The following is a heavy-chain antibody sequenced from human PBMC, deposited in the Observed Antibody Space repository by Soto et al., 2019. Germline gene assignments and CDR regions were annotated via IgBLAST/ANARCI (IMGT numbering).Heavy chain of an antibody. CDR2: ISAYNGNT. J-gene: IGHJ6*01. V-gene: IGHV1-18*01. Sequence: QVQLVQSGAEVKKPGASVKVSCKASGYTFTSYGISWVRQAPGQGLEWVGWISAYNGNTNYAQKVQGRVTMTTDTSKRPAYMQLRSLRSDDTNVYYCASSGMGLHHEVYYGMDVCGHGTKVTVCS. CDR1: GYTFTSYG. CDR3: ASSGMGLHHEVYYGMDV. D-gene: IGHD2-8*01.